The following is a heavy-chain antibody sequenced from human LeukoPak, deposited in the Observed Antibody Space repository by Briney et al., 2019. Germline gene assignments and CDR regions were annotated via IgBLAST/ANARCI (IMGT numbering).Heavy chain of an antibody. J-gene: IGHJ4*02. CDR2: ISYDGSNK. D-gene: IGHD5-12*01. CDR3: AKPIRWLQPPLDY. V-gene: IGHV3-30*18. Sequence: PGRSLRLSCAASGFTFSSYGMHGVRQAPGKGLEGVAVISYDGSNKYYADSVKGRFTISRDNSKNTLYLQMNSLRAEDTAVYYCAKPIRWLQPPLDYWGQGTLVTVSS. CDR1: GFTFSSYG.